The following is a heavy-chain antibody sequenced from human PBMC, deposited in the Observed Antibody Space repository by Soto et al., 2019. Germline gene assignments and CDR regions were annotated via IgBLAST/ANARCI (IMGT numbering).Heavy chain of an antibody. Sequence: SETLSLACAVYCASFSGSYWSWIRQPPGKGLEWIGEIGHRGGTVYNPSLESRVTISEDSSKNQFSLKLNSVTAADTAVYYCARHGGYYFDYWGQGAPVTVSS. CDR3: ARHGGYYFDY. CDR1: CASFSGSY. D-gene: IGHD3-16*01. V-gene: IGHV4-34*01. CDR2: IGHRGGT. J-gene: IGHJ4*02.